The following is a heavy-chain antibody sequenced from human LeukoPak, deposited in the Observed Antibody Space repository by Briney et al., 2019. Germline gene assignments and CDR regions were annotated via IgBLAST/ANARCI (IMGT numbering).Heavy chain of an antibody. Sequence: SETLSLTCTVSGGSISSYYWSWIRQPPGKGLEWIGYIYYSGSTNYNPSLKSRVTISVDRSKNQFSLKLSSVTAADTAVYYCARWYSNFAFDYWGQGTLVTVSS. V-gene: IGHV4-59*01. J-gene: IGHJ4*02. CDR2: IYYSGST. CDR1: GGSISSYY. CDR3: ARWYSNFAFDY. D-gene: IGHD4-11*01.